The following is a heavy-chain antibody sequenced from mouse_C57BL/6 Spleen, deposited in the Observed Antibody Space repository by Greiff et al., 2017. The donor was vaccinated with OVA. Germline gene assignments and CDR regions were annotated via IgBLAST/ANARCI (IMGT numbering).Heavy chain of an antibody. J-gene: IGHJ1*03. D-gene: IGHD2-1*01. Sequence: LMEPGASVKISCKASGYAFSSSWMNWVKQRPGKGLEWIGRIYPGDGDTNYNGKFKGKATLTADKSSSTAYMQLSSLTSEYSAVYFCARGYGNYGYFDVWGTGTTVTVSS. CDR3: ARGYGNYGYFDV. CDR2: IYPGDGDT. CDR1: GYAFSSSW. V-gene: IGHV1-82*01.